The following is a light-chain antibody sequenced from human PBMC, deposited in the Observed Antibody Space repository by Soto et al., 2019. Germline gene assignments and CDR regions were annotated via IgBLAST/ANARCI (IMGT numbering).Light chain of an antibody. Sequence: DIQMTQSPSTLSASVGDTVTITCRASQKSSTWLAWYQQKPGKVPKLLIYKASSLQSGVPSRFSGIGSGTEFSLTISSLQPDDFATYYCQQYNFYPRTFGQGTKVEIK. CDR3: QQYNFYPRT. J-gene: IGKJ1*01. CDR1: QKSSTW. V-gene: IGKV1-5*03. CDR2: KAS.